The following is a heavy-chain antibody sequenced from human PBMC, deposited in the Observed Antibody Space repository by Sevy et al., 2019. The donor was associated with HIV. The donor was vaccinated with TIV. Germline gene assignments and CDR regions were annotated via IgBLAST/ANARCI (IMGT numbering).Heavy chain of an antibody. CDR2: IWYDGSNK. J-gene: IGHJ4*02. CDR3: AREQWLGHFDY. Sequence: GGPLRLSCAASGFTFSSYGMHWVRQAPGKGLEWVAVIWYDGSNKYYADSVKGRFTISRDNSKNTLYLQMNSLRAEDTAVYYCAREQWLGHFDYWGQGTLVTVSS. CDR1: GFTFSSYG. D-gene: IGHD6-19*01. V-gene: IGHV3-33*01.